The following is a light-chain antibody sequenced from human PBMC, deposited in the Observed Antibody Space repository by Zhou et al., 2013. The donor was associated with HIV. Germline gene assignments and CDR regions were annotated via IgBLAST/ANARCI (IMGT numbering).Light chain of an antibody. Sequence: TQSPSTLSASVGERITITCRATQTISSRLAWYQQKPGQAPRLLIYGASSRATGIPDRFSGSGSGTDFTLTISRLEPEDFAVYYCQQYGSSPWTFGQGTKVEIK. CDR2: GAS. CDR3: QQYGSSPWT. V-gene: IGKV3-20*01. CDR1: QTISSR. J-gene: IGKJ1*01.